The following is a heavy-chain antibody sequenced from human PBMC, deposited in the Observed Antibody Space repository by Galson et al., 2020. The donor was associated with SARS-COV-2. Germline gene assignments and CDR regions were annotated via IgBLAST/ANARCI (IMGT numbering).Heavy chain of an antibody. J-gene: IGHJ4*02. Sequence: GESLKISCAASGFTFSSYSMNWVRQAPGKGLEWVSSISSSSSYIYYADSVKGRFTISRDNAKNSLYLQMNSLRAEDTAVYYCARDDSGSYFSRYYFDYWGQGTLVTVSS. D-gene: IGHD1-26*01. CDR3: ARDDSGSYFSRYYFDY. CDR1: GFTFSSYS. V-gene: IGHV3-21*01. CDR2: ISSSSSYI.